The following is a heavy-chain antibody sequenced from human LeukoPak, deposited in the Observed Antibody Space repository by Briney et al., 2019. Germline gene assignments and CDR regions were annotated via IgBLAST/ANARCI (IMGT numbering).Heavy chain of an antibody. V-gene: IGHV1-46*01. J-gene: IGHJ5*02. D-gene: IGHD4-17*01. CDR2: INPSGGST. CDR1: GYTFTSYY. Sequence: GASVKVSCKASGYTFTSYYMHWVQQAPGQGLEWMGIINPSGGSTSYAQKFQGRVTMTRDTSTSTVYMELSSLRSEDTAVYYCARDITVPPFDPWGQGTLVTVSS. CDR3: ARDITVPPFDP.